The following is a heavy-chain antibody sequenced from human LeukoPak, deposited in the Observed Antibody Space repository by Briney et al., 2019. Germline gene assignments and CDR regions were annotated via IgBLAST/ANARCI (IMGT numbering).Heavy chain of an antibody. CDR1: GGSISSYY. CDR3: ARGRKRVFGVITTRVWFDS. V-gene: IGHV4-59*12. J-gene: IGHJ5*01. D-gene: IGHD3-3*01. CDR2: IDYSGNT. Sequence: PSETLSLTCTVSGGSISSYYWSWIRQPPGKGLEWIGYIDYSGNTYYNPSLKSRVIISEDMSKNQFSLKLSSVTAADTAVYYCARGRKRVFGVITTRVWFDSWGQGTLVTVSS.